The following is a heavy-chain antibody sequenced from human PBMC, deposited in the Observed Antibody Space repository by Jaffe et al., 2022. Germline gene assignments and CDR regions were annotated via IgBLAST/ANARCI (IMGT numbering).Heavy chain of an antibody. CDR1: GFTFSSYW. J-gene: IGHJ4*02. D-gene: IGHD6-19*01. CDR2: IKQDGSEK. Sequence: EVQLVESGGGLVQPGGSLRLSCAASGFTFSSYWMSWVRQAPGKGLEWVANIKQDGSEKYYVDSVKGRFTISRDNAKNSLYLQMNSLRAEDTAVYYCARLGSSGWLGAGGVDYWGQGTLVTVSS. CDR3: ARLGSSGWLGAGGVDY. V-gene: IGHV3-7*01.